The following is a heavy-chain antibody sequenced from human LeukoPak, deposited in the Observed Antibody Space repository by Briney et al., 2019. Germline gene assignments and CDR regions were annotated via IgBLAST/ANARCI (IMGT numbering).Heavy chain of an antibody. Sequence: SGGSLRLSCAASGFTFSSFGMHWIRQAPGKGLEWVAVIWSDGNNKYYADSVKGRFTISRDNSKDTLYLQMNSLRAEDTAVYYCARDMTYYYGMDVWGQGTTVIVSS. CDR3: ARDMTYYYGMDV. CDR1: GFTFSSFG. CDR2: IWSDGNNK. J-gene: IGHJ6*02. V-gene: IGHV3-33*01. D-gene: IGHD3-16*01.